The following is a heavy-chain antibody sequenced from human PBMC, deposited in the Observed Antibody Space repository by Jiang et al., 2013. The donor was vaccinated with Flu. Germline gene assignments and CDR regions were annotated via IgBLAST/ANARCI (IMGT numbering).Heavy chain of an antibody. J-gene: IGHJ6*02. Sequence: GAEVKKPGSSVKVSCKASGGTFSSYTISWVRQAPGQGLEWMGWISAYNGNTNYAQKLQGRVTMTTDTSTSTAYMELRSLRSDDTAVYYCASTVSPSYSSGWYKDHGMDVWGQGTTVTVSS. V-gene: IGHV1-18*01. CDR3: ASTVSPSYSSGWYKDHGMDV. CDR2: ISAYNGNT. D-gene: IGHD6-19*01. CDR1: GGTFSSYT.